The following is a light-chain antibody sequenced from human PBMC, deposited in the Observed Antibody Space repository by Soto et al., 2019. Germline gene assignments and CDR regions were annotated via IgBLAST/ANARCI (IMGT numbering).Light chain of an antibody. CDR3: AAWDDSLSGVV. J-gene: IGLJ2*01. CDR1: SSNIGSNF. V-gene: IGLV1-47*01. Sequence: QAVVTQPPSASGTPGQRVTISCSGSSSNIGSNFIYWYQQLPGTAPKLLIYRNNERPSGVPDRFSGSKSGTSASLAISGLRSDDEADYHCAAWDDSLSGVVFGGGTKLTVL. CDR2: RNN.